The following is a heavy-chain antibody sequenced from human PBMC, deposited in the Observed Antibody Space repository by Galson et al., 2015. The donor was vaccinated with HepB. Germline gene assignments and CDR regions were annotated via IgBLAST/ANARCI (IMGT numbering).Heavy chain of an antibody. CDR1: GYTFTSYA. D-gene: IGHD3-16*02. CDR2: INAGNGNT. J-gene: IGHJ6*02. CDR3: ARGRERELSYYGMDV. V-gene: IGHV1-3*01. Sequence: SVKVSCKASGYTFTSYAMHWVRQAPGQRLEWMGWINAGNGNTKYSQKFQGRVTITRDTSASTAYMELSSLRSEDTAVYYCARGRERELSYYGMDVWGQGTTVTVSS.